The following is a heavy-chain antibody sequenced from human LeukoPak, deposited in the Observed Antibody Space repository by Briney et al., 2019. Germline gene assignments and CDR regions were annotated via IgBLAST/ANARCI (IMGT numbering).Heavy chain of an antibody. CDR1: GYTFTNYG. D-gene: IGHD3-22*01. CDR2: ISAYNGNT. J-gene: IGHJ3*02. Sequence: ASVKVSCKTSGYTFTNYGISWVRQAPGLGLEWMGWISAYNGNTNYAQKVQGRVTMTTDTSTSTAYMELRSLRFDDTAVYYCARCVITRDDAFDIWGQGTMVTVSS. V-gene: IGHV1-18*01. CDR3: ARCVITRDDAFDI.